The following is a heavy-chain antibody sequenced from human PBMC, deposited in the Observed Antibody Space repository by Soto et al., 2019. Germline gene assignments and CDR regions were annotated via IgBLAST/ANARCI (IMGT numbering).Heavy chain of an antibody. V-gene: IGHV3-66*01. J-gene: IGHJ4*02. CDR1: GFTVSTHY. CDR2: IYTDGST. Sequence: EVQLVESGGGLVQPGGSLRLSCAVSGFTVSTHYMSWVRQAPGKGLEWVSVIYTDGSTSYTDSVKGRFTVSRHISKNTVYLQMNSLRSEDTGLGHCAREGSGSFYTWGQGTLVTVSS. CDR3: AREGSGSFYT. D-gene: IGHD3-10*01.